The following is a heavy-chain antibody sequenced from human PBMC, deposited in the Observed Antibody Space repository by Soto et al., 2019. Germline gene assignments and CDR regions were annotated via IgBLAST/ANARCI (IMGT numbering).Heavy chain of an antibody. J-gene: IGHJ3*02. D-gene: IGHD3-3*01. CDR2: IKQDGSEK. V-gene: IGHV3-7*05. CDR3: ARYEAGYYDFWSGYYNDAFDI. CDR1: EIPFSSYW. Sequence: GGSLRLSCAASEIPFSSYWMSWVCQAPGKGLEWVANIKQDGSEKYYVDSVKGRFTISRDNAKNSLYLQMNSLRAEDTAVYYCARYEAGYYDFWSGYYNDAFDIWGQGTMVTVSS.